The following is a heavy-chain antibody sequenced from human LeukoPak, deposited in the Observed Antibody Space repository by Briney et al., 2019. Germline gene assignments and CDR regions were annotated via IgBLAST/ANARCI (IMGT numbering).Heavy chain of an antibody. CDR1: GGSFSGYY. J-gene: IGHJ4*02. D-gene: IGHD3-16*01. CDR2: INYSGST. CDR3: ARQAGGY. V-gene: IGHV4-34*01. Sequence: RASETLSLTCAVYGGSFSGYYWSWIRQPPGKGLEWIGEINYSGSTNYNPSLKSRVTISVDTSKNQFSLKLTSVTDADTAVYYCARQAGGYWGQGALVTVSS.